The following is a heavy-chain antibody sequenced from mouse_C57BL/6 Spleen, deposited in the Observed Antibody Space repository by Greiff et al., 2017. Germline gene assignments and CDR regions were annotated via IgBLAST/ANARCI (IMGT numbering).Heavy chain of an antibody. J-gene: IGHJ2*01. Sequence: VQLQQSGAELVRPGTSVKVSCKASGYAFTNYLIEWVKQRPGQGLEWIGVINPGSGGTNYNEKFKGKATLTADKSSSTAYMQLSSLTSEDSAVYFCARGGGSGYNFDYWGQGTTLTVSS. D-gene: IGHD3-2*02. CDR3: ARGGGSGYNFDY. CDR1: GYAFTNYL. CDR2: INPGSGGT. V-gene: IGHV1-54*01.